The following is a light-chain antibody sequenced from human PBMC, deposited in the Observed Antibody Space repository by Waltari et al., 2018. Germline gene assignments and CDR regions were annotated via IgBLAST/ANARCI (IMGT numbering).Light chain of an antibody. CDR1: TSNIGSKY. CDR3: STWDVSLSGKI. Sequence: QSVLTQPPSASGTPGQTVTISCSGTTSNIGSKYVHWYQHLPGTAPKLLVYDTNQRPPGVPDRFSGSKSGTSASLAISGFRSEDEADYYCSTWDVSLSGKIFGTGTKVTVL. J-gene: IGLJ1*01. V-gene: IGLV1-47*02. CDR2: DTN.